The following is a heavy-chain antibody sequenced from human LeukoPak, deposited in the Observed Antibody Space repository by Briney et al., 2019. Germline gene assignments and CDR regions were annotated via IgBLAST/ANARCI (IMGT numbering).Heavy chain of an antibody. D-gene: IGHD3-10*01. V-gene: IGHV1-69*01. J-gene: IGHJ6*02. CDR2: IIPIFGTA. CDR3: ARDKYYGSGSYRYYYGMDV. Sequence: SVKVSCRASGGTFSSYAISWVRQAPGQGLEWMGGIIPIFGTANYAQKFQGRVTITADESTSTAYMELSSLRSEDTAVYYCARDKYYGSGSYRYYYGMDVWGQGTTVTVSS. CDR1: GGTFSSYA.